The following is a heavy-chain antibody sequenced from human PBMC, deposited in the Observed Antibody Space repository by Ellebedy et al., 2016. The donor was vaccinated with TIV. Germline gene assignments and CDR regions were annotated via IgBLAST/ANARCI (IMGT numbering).Heavy chain of an antibody. J-gene: IGHJ4*02. CDR3: ARPRGSSWPFFDF. D-gene: IGHD6-13*01. CDR2: INPSGGST. Sequence: AASVKVSCKASGYTFTSYYLHWVRQAPGQGLEWMGMINPSGGSTTYAQKFQGRVTMTRDTSSSTVYMELTSLRSEDTAVYYCARPRGSSWPFFDFWGQGTLVTVSS. CDR1: GYTFTSYY. V-gene: IGHV1-46*01.